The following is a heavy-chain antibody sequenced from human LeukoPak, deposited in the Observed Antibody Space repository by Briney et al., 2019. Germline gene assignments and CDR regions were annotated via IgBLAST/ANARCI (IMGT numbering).Heavy chain of an antibody. CDR1: GFTFDDYT. J-gene: IGHJ6*03. Sequence: GGSLRLSCAASGFTFDDYTMHWVRQAPGKGLEWVSLISWDGGSTYYADSVKGRFTISRDNSKNSLYLQMNSLRTEDTALYYCAKGTAGYYYYYYMDVWGKGTTVTISS. V-gene: IGHV3-43*01. D-gene: IGHD6-25*01. CDR2: ISWDGGST. CDR3: AKGTAGYYYYYYMDV.